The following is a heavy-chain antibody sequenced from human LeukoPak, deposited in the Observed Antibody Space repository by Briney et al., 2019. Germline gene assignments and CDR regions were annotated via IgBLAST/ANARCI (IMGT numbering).Heavy chain of an antibody. D-gene: IGHD1-1*01. J-gene: IGHJ4*02. CDR3: AKDKDPWKSTAISDFDY. CDR1: GFTFSTYG. Sequence: GGSLRLSCAASGFTFSTYGMHWVRQAPGKGLEWVAFIRYDGSNKYYADSVKGRFTISRDNSKNTLYLQMNSLRGEDTAVYFCAKDKDPWKSTAISDFDYWGQGTLVTAS. V-gene: IGHV3-30*02. CDR2: IRYDGSNK.